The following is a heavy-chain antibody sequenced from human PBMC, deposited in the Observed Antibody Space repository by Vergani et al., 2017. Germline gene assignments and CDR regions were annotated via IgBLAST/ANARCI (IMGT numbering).Heavy chain of an antibody. J-gene: IGHJ4*02. Sequence: QLQLQESGPGLVKPSETLSLTCTVSGGSISSSSYYWGWIRQPPGKGLEWIGSIYYSGSTYYNPSLKSRVTISVDTSKNQFSLKLSSVTAADTAVYYCAGRRGYCSSTSCYAAYYFDYWGQGTLVTVSS. CDR1: GGSISSSSYY. V-gene: IGHV4-39*01. CDR3: AGRRGYCSSTSCYAAYYFDY. D-gene: IGHD2-2*01. CDR2: IYYSGST.